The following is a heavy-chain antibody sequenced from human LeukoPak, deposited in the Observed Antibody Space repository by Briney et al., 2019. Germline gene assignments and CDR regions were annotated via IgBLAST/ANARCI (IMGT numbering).Heavy chain of an antibody. D-gene: IGHD4-17*01. CDR3: TTDVLYADYDDYYYGMDV. CDR2: IKSKTDGGTT. V-gene: IGHV3-15*01. Sequence: GGSLRLSCAASGFTFSNAWMSWVRQAPGKGLEWVGRIKSKTDGGTTDYAAPVKGRFTISRDDSKNTLYLQMNSLKTEDTAVYYCTTDVLYADYDDYYYGMDVWGQGTTVTVSS. CDR1: GFTFSNAW. J-gene: IGHJ6*02.